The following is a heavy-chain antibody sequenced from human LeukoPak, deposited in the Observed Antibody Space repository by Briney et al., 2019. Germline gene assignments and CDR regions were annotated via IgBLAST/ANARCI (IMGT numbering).Heavy chain of an antibody. CDR1: GGSISSSSYY. CDR3: ARDLAGYTSGWASDY. D-gene: IGHD6-19*01. Sequence: PSETLSLTCTVSGGSISSSSYYWGWIRQPPGKGLEWIGSIYYSGSTYYNPSLKSRVTISVDTSKNQFSLKLTSVTAADTAVYYCARDLAGYTSGWASDYWGQGTLVTVSS. J-gene: IGHJ4*02. V-gene: IGHV4-39*07. CDR2: IYYSGST.